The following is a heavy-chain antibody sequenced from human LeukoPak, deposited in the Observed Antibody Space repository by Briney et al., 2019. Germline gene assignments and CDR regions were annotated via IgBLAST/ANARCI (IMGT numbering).Heavy chain of an antibody. CDR1: GFTFSSYW. Sequence: GGSLRLSCAASGFTFSSYWMSWVRQAPGKGLEWVANIKQDGREKYYVDSVKGRFTISRDNAKNSLYLQMNSLRAEDTAVYYCARELAAGTPNTLDYWGQGTLVTVSS. J-gene: IGHJ4*02. CDR2: IKQDGREK. CDR3: ARELAAGTPNTLDY. V-gene: IGHV3-7*01. D-gene: IGHD6-19*01.